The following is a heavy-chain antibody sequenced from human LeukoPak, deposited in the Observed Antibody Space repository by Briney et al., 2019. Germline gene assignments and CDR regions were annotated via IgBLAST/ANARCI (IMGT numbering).Heavy chain of an antibody. D-gene: IGHD1-1*01. CDR1: GGTFSSYA. CDR3: ARESRTTGSTSTD. J-gene: IGHJ4*01. Sequence: SVKVSCKASGGTFSSYAISWVRQAPGQGLEWMGGIIPIFGTANYAQKFQGRVTITADESTSTAYMDLRSLRSDDTAVYYCARESRTTGSTSTDWGHGTLVTVSS. CDR2: IIPIFGTA. V-gene: IGHV1-69*13.